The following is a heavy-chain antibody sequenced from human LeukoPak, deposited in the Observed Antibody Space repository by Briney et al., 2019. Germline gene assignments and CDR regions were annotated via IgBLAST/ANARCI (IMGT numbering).Heavy chain of an antibody. CDR1: GYTFTGYY. J-gene: IGHJ5*02. CDR3: ARGGSTSCYGICGGWFDP. CDR2: INPKSGGT. V-gene: IGHV1-2*02. D-gene: IGHD2-2*01. Sequence: ASVTVSCKASGYTFTGYYMHWVRQAPGQGLEWMGWINPKSGGTNYAQKSQGRVTMTWDTSTTTVYMELSTLRSDDTAMYYCARGGSTSCYGICGGWFDPWGQGTLVTVSS.